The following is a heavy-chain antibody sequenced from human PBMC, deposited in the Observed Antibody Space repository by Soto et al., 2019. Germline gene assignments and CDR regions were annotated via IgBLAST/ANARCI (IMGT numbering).Heavy chain of an antibody. CDR2: ICYDGTNK. J-gene: IGHJ6*02. D-gene: IGHD2-15*01. Sequence: GGSLRLACAASVFTFSSYGMHWVRQAPGKGLEWVAVICYDGTNKYYAEYVKVRFTISRDNSKNTLYLQMNSLRAEDTAVYYCARDVPIGYCRGGRCYTYYYYYGMEXRGQGTTVTVS. CDR3: ARDVPIGYCRGGRCYTYYYYYGMEX. CDR1: VFTFSSYG. V-gene: IGHV3-33*01.